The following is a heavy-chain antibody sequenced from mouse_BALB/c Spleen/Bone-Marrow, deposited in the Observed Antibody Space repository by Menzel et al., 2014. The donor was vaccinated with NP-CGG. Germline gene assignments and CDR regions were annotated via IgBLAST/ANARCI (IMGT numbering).Heavy chain of an antibody. CDR2: ISCYNGAT. CDR3: ARSRDYGTSKSAWFAY. Sequence: LVKTGASVKISCKASGYSFTGYYMHWVKQSHGKSLERIGYISCYNGATSYNQKFRGKATFTVDTSSSTAYMQFNSLTSEDSAVYYCARSRDYGTSKSAWFAYWGQGTLVTVSA. CDR1: GYSFTGYY. J-gene: IGHJ3*01. V-gene: IGHV1S34*01. D-gene: IGHD1-1*01.